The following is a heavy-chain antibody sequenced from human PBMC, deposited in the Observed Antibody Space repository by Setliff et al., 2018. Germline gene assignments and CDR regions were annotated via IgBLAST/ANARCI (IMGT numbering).Heavy chain of an antibody. CDR3: ARKSGELSFHPYYYYYYMDV. J-gene: IGHJ6*03. Sequence: ASVKVSCKASGYIFTEYYVHWVRQAPGQGLEWVGGINPSGGDTIYAQMFQGRVTLTRDTSTSTVYMEMSSLTSEDTAVYYCARKSGELSFHPYYYYYYMDVWGKGTTVTVSS. D-gene: IGHD3-16*02. CDR1: GYIFTEYY. V-gene: IGHV1-46*01. CDR2: INPSGGDT.